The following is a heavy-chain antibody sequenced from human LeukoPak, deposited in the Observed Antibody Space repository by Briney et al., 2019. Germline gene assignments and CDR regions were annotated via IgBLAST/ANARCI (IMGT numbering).Heavy chain of an antibody. CDR2: VYYSGST. V-gene: IGHV4-59*01. CDR3: ERGGNKTYNWFDP. D-gene: IGHD1/OR15-1a*01. CDR1: GGSISYYY. Sequence: SETLSLTCTVSGGSISYYYWSWIRQPPGKGLQWIGYVYYSGSTNYNPSLKSRVTISVDTSKNQFSLKLSSVTAADTAVYYCERGGNKTYNWFDPWGQGTLVTVSS. J-gene: IGHJ5*02.